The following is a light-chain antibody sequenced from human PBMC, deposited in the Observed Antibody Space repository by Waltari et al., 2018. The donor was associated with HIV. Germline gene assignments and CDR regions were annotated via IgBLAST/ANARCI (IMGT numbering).Light chain of an antibody. CDR2: EVN. Sequence: QSALTQPASVSGSPGQSITISCTGTSSDVGTYNLVSWYQQNPGKAPKLMIYEVNKRPSGFSDRFSGSKSGNTASLTISGLQVEDEADYYCCSYAGTSTLVFGGGTKLTVL. CDR3: CSYAGTSTLV. V-gene: IGLV2-23*02. J-gene: IGLJ2*01. CDR1: SSDVGTYNL.